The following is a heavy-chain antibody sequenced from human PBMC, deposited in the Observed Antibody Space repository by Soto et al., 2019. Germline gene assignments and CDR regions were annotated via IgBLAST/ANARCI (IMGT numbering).Heavy chain of an antibody. CDR3: AKDLKQAYYFDY. V-gene: IGHV3-30*18. CDR2: ISYDGSNK. CDR1: GFTFSSYG. Sequence: QVQLVDSGGGVVQPGRSLRLSCAASGFTFSSYGMHWVRQAPGKGLEWVAVISYDGSNKYYADSVKGRFTISRDNSKNTLYLQMNSLRAEDTAVYYCAKDLKQAYYFDYWGQGTLVTVSS. J-gene: IGHJ4*02.